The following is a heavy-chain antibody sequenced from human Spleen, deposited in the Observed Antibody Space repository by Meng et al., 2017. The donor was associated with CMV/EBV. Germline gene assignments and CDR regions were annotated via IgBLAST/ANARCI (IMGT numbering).Heavy chain of an antibody. D-gene: IGHD3-16*01. CDR1: GGSISSSSYY. V-gene: IGHV4-39*01. CDR3: ARDDDSTYDAFDI. J-gene: IGHJ3*02. CDR2: IYYSGST. Sequence: SETLSLTCTVSGGSISSSSYYWGWIRQPPGKGLEWIGSIYYSGSTYYNPSLKSRVTISVDTSKNQFSLKLSSVTAADTAVYYCARDDDSTYDAFDIWGQGTMVTVSS.